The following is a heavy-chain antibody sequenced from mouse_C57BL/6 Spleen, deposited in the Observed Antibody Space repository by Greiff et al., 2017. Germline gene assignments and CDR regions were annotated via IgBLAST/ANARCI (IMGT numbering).Heavy chain of an antibody. D-gene: IGHD1-1*01. CDR2: IRSKSSNYAT. V-gene: IGHV10-3*01. J-gene: IGHJ2*01. CDR3: VRERGVYYGSSLYYFDY. CDR1: GFTFNTYA. Sequence: VQLKESGGGLVQPKGSLKLSCAASGFTFNTYAMHWVRQAPGKGLEWVARIRSKSSNYATYYADSVKDRFTIYRDDSQSMLYLQMNNLKTEDTAMYYCVRERGVYYGSSLYYFDYWGQGTTLTVSA.